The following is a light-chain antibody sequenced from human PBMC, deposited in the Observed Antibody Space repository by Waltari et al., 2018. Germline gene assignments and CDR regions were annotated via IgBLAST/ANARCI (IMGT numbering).Light chain of an antibody. V-gene: IGKV1-12*01. Sequence: IQMTQSPSSVSASVGDRVPITCRASQGISSWLAWYQQKPGKAPRLLIYAASALQSRVPSRFSGSGSELHFTLTINNLQPEDFATYYCQQANSFPWTFGQGTKVEIK. CDR2: AAS. CDR3: QQANSFPWT. J-gene: IGKJ1*01. CDR1: QGISSW.